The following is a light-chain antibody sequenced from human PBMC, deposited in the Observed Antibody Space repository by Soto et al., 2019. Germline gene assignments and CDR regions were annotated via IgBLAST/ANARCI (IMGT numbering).Light chain of an antibody. CDR3: CSYAGSYTFWV. CDR2: DVN. J-gene: IGLJ3*02. Sequence: QSALTQPRSVSGSPGQSVTISCTGTSSDDGGYNYVSWYQQHPGRAPKFMIYDVNKRPSGVPDRFSGSKSGNTASLTISGLQAEDEADYYCCSYAGSYTFWVFGGGTKLTVL. CDR1: SSDDGGYNY. V-gene: IGLV2-11*01.